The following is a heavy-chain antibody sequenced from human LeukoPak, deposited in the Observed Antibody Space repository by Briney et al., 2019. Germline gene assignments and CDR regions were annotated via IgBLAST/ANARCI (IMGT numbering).Heavy chain of an antibody. Sequence: SETLSLTCTVSGGSISSYYWSWIRQPPGKGLEWIGYIYYSGSTNYNPSLKSRVTISVDTSKNQFSLKLSSVTAADTAVYYCASIAARRYRYFDLWGRRTLVTVSS. J-gene: IGHJ2*01. CDR2: IYYSGST. D-gene: IGHD6-6*01. CDR1: GGSISSYY. CDR3: ASIAARRYRYFDL. V-gene: IGHV4-59*01.